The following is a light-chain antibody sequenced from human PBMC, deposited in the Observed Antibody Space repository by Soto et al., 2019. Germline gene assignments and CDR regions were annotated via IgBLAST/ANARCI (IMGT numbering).Light chain of an antibody. V-gene: IGKV3-15*01. CDR2: DAS. J-gene: IGKJ1*01. Sequence: EKVMTQSPATLSVSPGERATLSCRASQSVGSTLAWYQQKPGPPPRLLIYDASTRATGIPARFSGSGSGTEFTLTISSLQSEDFAVYYCQQYNTWPRTFGQGTKVDTK. CDR1: QSVGST. CDR3: QQYNTWPRT.